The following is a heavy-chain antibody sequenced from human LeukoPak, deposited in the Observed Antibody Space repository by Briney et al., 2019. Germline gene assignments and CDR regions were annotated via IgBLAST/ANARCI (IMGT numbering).Heavy chain of an antibody. J-gene: IGHJ5*02. V-gene: IGHV4-4*02. CDR1: GGSISSSNW. CDR3: ARRLAGAVAAHNWFDP. CDR2: IYHSGSA. D-gene: IGHD6-19*01. Sequence: PSETLSLTCAVSGGSISSSNWWSWVRPPPGKGLEWIGEIYHSGSANYNPSLKSRVTISVDKSKNQFSLKLSSVTAADTAVYYCARRLAGAVAAHNWFDPWGQGTLVTVSS.